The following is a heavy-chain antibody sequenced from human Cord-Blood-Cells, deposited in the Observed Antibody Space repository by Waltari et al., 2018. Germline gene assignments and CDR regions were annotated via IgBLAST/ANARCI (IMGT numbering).Heavy chain of an antibody. CDR1: GLTFSSNA. D-gene: IGHD3-10*01. CDR3: AKGAYRGSYYKVDY. J-gene: IGHJ4*02. V-gene: IGHV3-23*01. CDR2: ISGSGGST. Sequence: EVMMLESGGGFVQPGGSLRLSCAGSGLTFSSNAVSWVGRAPGKGLEWVSAISGSGGSTYYADSVKGRFTISRDNSKNTLYLQMNSLRAEDTAVYYCAKGAYRGSYYKVDYWGQGTLVTVSS.